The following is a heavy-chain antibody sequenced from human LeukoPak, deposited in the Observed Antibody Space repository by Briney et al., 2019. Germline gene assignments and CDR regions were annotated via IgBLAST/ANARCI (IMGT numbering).Heavy chain of an antibody. CDR3: ARVVPAAIQGIFDY. V-gene: IGHV3-11*01. D-gene: IGHD2-2*02. Sequence: PGGSLRLSCAASGFTFSDYYMSWIRQAPGKGLEWVSYISSSGSTIYYADSVKGRFTISRDNAKDSLYLQMNSLRAEDTAVYYCARVVPAAIQGIFDYWGQGTLVTVSS. J-gene: IGHJ4*02. CDR2: ISSSGSTI. CDR1: GFTFSDYY.